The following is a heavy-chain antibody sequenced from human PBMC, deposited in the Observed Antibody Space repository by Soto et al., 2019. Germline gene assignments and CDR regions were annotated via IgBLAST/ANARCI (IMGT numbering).Heavy chain of an antibody. V-gene: IGHV3-23*01. CDR1: GFTFSDYA. Sequence: VGSLRLPCAASGFTFSDYAISCVRQAPGKGLEWVSAISASGGSTYYADSVKGRFTISRDNSKNTLDLQMNSLRAEDTAVYYCAKSSSSRPYWGQGTLVTVSS. J-gene: IGHJ4*02. D-gene: IGHD2-2*01. CDR3: AKSSSSRPY. CDR2: ISASGGST.